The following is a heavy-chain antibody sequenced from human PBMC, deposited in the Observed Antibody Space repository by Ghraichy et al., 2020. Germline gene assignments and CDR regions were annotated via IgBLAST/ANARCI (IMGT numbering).Heavy chain of an antibody. J-gene: IGHJ6*02. CDR1: GYTFTSYG. CDR3: ARDKSLRFLEWSHYGMDV. D-gene: IGHD3-3*01. CDR2: ISAYNGNT. V-gene: IGHV1-18*01. Sequence: ASVKVSCKASGYTFTSYGISWVRQAPGQGLEWMGWISAYNGNTNYAQKLQGRGTMTTDTSTSTAYMELRSLRSDDTAVYYCARDKSLRFLEWSHYGMDVWGQGTTVTVSS.